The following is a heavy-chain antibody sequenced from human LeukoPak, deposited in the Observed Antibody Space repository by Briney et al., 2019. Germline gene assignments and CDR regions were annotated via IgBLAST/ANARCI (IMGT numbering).Heavy chain of an antibody. V-gene: IGHV4-61*01. D-gene: IGHD1-14*01. Sequence: SETLSLTCTVSGDSVSSDNYYWSWIRQPPGKGLEYIGYIYYSGNTNSNPSLNSRVTISVDTSKNQFSLKLSSVTAADTAVYYCARRGSGASLEYYFDLWGRGTLVTVSS. CDR2: IYYSGNT. CDR1: GDSVSSDNYY. J-gene: IGHJ2*01. CDR3: ARRGSGASLEYYFDL.